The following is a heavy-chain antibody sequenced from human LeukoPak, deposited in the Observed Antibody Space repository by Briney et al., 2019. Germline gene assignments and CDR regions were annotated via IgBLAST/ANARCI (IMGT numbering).Heavy chain of an antibody. CDR3: AKKMGYSSSWYPSDY. D-gene: IGHD6-13*01. CDR2: ISYDGSNK. V-gene: IGHV3-30*04. J-gene: IGHJ4*02. CDR1: GFTFSTYP. Sequence: GGSLRLSCEASGFTFSTYPMHWVRQAPGKGLQWVAAISYDGSNKHYADSVKGRFTISRDNSKNTLYLQMNSLRAEDTAVYYCAKKMGYSSSWYPSDYWGQGTLVTVSS.